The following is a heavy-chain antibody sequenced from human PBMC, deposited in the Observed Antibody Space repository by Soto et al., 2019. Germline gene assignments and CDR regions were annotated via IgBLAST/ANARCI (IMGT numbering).Heavy chain of an antibody. CDR3: ARHGCSSTSCPYYYYYGMDV. CDR2: IYPGDSDT. Sequence: PGESLKISCKGPGYSFTSYWIGWVRQMPGKGLEWMGIIYPGDSDTRYSPSFQGQVTISADKSISTAYLQWSSLKASDTAMYYCARHGCSSTSCPYYYYYGMDVWGQGTTVTVSS. J-gene: IGHJ6*02. D-gene: IGHD2-2*01. CDR1: GYSFTSYW. V-gene: IGHV5-51*01.